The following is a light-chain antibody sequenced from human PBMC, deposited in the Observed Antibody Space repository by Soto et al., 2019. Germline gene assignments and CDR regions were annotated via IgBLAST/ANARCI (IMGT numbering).Light chain of an antibody. V-gene: IGLV2-14*03. Sequence: QSALTQPASVSGSPGQSITISCTGTSSDVGGYNYVSWYQHHPGKAPNLLIYDVNSRPSGVSDRFSGSKSGNTASLTISGLQAEDEADYYCSSYTSSSTEVFGTGPKLTVL. CDR3: SSYTSSSTEV. J-gene: IGLJ1*01. CDR1: SSDVGGYNY. CDR2: DVN.